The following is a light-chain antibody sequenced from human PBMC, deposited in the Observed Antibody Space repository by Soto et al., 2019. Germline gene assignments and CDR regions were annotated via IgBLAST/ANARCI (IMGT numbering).Light chain of an antibody. V-gene: IGKV1-39*01. CDR2: SAS. CDR1: LGISGY. Sequence: DIQLTQSPSFLSASVGDRVTMTCRASLGISGYLAWYQQKPGKVPRLLIYSASSLQSGVPSRFSGSGSGTEFTLTISSLQPEDFATYYCQQSYSTPWTFGQGTKVEIK. CDR3: QQSYSTPWT. J-gene: IGKJ1*01.